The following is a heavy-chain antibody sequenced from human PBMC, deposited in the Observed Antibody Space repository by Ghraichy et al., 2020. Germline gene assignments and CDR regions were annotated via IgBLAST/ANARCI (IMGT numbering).Heavy chain of an antibody. CDR1: GGSISSYY. D-gene: IGHD6-6*01. Sequence: ESLNISCTVSGGSISSYYWSWIRQPPGKGLEWIGYIYYSGSTNYNPSLKSRVTISVDTSKNQFSLKLSSVTAADTAVYYCARHVGAALPFDPWGQGTLVTVSS. CDR2: IYYSGST. J-gene: IGHJ5*02. CDR3: ARHVGAALPFDP. V-gene: IGHV4-59*08.